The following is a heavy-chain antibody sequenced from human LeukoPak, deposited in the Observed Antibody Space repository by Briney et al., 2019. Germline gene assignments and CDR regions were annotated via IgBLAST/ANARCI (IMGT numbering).Heavy chain of an antibody. CDR2: INPNSGGT. J-gene: IGHJ6*02. CDR1: GYTFTGYY. V-gene: IGHV1-2*02. CDR3: ARELGSTSVSYYYYGMDV. Sequence: ASVKVSCKASGYTFTGYYMHWVRQAPGQGLEWMGWINPNSGGTNYAQKFQGRVTMTRDTSISTAYMELSRLRSDDTAVYYCARELGSTSVSYYYYGMDVWGQGTTVTVSS. D-gene: IGHD2-2*01.